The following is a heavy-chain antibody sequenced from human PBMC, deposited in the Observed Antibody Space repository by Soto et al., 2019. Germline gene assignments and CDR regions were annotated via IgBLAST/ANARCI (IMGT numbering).Heavy chain of an antibody. V-gene: IGHV3-48*02. CDR3: ARPRGATYYYDSSGYYYFDY. CDR2: ISSSSSTI. D-gene: IGHD3-22*01. CDR1: GFTFSSYS. J-gene: IGHJ4*02. Sequence: GGSLRLSCAASGFTFSSYSMNWVRQAPGKGLEWVSYISSSSSTIYYADSVKGRFTISRDNAKNSLYLQMNSLRDEDTAVYYCARPRGATYYYDSSGYYYFDYWGQGTLVTVSS.